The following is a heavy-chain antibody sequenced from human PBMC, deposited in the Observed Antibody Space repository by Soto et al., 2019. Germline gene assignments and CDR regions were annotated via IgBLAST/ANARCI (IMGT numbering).Heavy chain of an antibody. D-gene: IGHD3-16*02. V-gene: IGHV1-69*04. CDR3: ARDALVYYDYIWGSYRPESPFDY. CDR1: GGTFSSYT. J-gene: IGHJ4*02. CDR2: IIPILGIA. Sequence: SVKVSCKASGGTFSSYTISWVRQAPGQGLEWMGRIIPILGIANYAQKFQGRVTITADKSTSTAYMELSSLRSEDTAVYYCARDALVYYDYIWGSYRPESPFDYWGQGTLVTVSS.